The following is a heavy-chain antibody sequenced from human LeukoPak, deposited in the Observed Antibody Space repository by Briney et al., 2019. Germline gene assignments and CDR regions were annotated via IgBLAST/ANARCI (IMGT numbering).Heavy chain of an antibody. J-gene: IGHJ6*03. CDR3: ARDLGSYTYGFPPYMDV. CDR2: IYTSGST. CDR1: GGSISSGSYY. V-gene: IGHV4-61*02. D-gene: IGHD5-18*01. Sequence: KPSETLSLTCTASGGSISSGSYYWSWIRQPAGKGLEWIGRIYTSGSTNYNPSLKSRVTISVDTSKNQFSLKLSSVTAADTAVYYCARDLGSYTYGFPPYMDVWGKGTTVTVSS.